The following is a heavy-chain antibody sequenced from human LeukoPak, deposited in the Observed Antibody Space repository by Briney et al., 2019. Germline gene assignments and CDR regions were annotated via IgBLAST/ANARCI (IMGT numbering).Heavy chain of an antibody. CDR1: GGTFSSYA. Sequence: GASVKVSCKASGGTFSSYAISWVRQAPGQGLEWMGGIIPIFGTANYAQKFQGRVTITADESTSTAYMELSSLRSEDTAVYYCARLNVDTAMVDYWGQGTLVTVSS. V-gene: IGHV1-69*13. D-gene: IGHD5-18*01. CDR2: IIPIFGTA. CDR3: ARLNVDTAMVDY. J-gene: IGHJ4*02.